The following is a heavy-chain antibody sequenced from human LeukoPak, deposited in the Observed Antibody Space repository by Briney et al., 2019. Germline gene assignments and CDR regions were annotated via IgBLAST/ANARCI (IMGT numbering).Heavy chain of an antibody. D-gene: IGHD3-10*01. CDR2: ISSSGSTI. J-gene: IGHJ6*03. V-gene: IGHV3-48*03. Sequence: GGWLRLSCAASGFTFSSYEMNLVRQAPGKGLEWVSYISSSGSTIYYADSVKGRFTISRDNAKDSLYLQMNSLRAEDTAVYYCARDRGLLWFGEFLGYMDVWGKGTTVTISS. CDR1: GFTFSSYE. CDR3: ARDRGLLWFGEFLGYMDV.